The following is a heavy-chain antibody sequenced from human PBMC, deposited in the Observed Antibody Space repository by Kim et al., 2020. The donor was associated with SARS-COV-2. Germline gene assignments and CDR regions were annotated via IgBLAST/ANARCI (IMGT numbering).Heavy chain of an antibody. CDR1: GFTFSSYS. Sequence: GGSLRLSCAASGFTFSSYSMNWVRQAPGKGLEWVSYISSSSSTIYYADSVKGRFTISRDNAKNSLYLQMNSLRAEDTAVYYCARGFSGSYYFIPDYWGQGTLVTVSS. J-gene: IGHJ4*02. D-gene: IGHD1-26*01. V-gene: IGHV3-48*04. CDR2: ISSSSSTI. CDR3: ARGFSGSYYFIPDY.